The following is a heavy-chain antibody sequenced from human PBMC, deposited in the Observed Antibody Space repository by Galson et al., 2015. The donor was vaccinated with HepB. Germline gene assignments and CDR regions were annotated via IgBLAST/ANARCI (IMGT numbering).Heavy chain of an antibody. CDR2: IWYDGSNK. CDR1: GFTFSVFG. D-gene: IGHD3-22*01. J-gene: IGHJ5*02. Sequence: SLRLSCAASGFTFSVFGMHWVRQAPGKGLEWVAFIWYDGSNKYYVDSVKGRFTISRDNSKNTLYLQMNSLRVEDTAVYSCAKDAVSYYDSSGGTRLEHNWFDPWGQGTLVTVSS. V-gene: IGHV3-33*06. CDR3: AKDAVSYYDSSGGTRLEHNWFDP.